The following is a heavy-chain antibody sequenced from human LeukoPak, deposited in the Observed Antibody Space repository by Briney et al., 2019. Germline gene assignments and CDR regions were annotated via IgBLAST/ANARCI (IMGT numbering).Heavy chain of an antibody. D-gene: IGHD2-15*01. Sequence: SETLSLTCAVYGGSFSGYYWSWIRQPPGKGLEWIGEINHSGSTNYNPSLKSRVTISVDTSKNQFSLKLSSVTAADTAVYYCASLVAAATYYFDYWGQGTLVTVSS. CDR3: ASLVAAATYYFDY. V-gene: IGHV4-34*01. CDR2: INHSGST. J-gene: IGHJ4*02. CDR1: GGSFSGYY.